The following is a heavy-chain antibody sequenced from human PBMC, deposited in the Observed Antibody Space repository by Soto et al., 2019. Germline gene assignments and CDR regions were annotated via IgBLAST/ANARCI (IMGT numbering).Heavy chain of an antibody. CDR1: GFTFSSYW. V-gene: IGHV3-7*03. CDR3: ARGGCSSTTCHRGDY. D-gene: IGHD2-2*01. J-gene: IGHJ4*02. CDR2: IRQDGSEK. Sequence: EVQLVESGGGLVQPGGSLRLSCAASGFTFSSYWMIWVRQAPEKGLEWVGTIRQDGSEKHYVDSVKGRFTISRDNAKNSLYLQMSSLRADDTAVYYCARGGCSSTTCHRGDYWGQGTLVTVSS.